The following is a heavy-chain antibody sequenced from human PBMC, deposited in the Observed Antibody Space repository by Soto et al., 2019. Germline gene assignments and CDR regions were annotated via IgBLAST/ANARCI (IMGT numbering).Heavy chain of an antibody. CDR1: GGTFSSYA. Sequence: SVKVSCKASGGTFSSYAISWGRQAPGQGLEWMGGIIPIFGTANYAQKFQGRVTITADESTSTAYMELSSLRSEDTAVYYCARGTQQLAPPDYWVKGTRVTVSS. V-gene: IGHV1-69*13. CDR3: ARGTQQLAPPDY. J-gene: IGHJ4*02. CDR2: IIPIFGTA. D-gene: IGHD6-13*01.